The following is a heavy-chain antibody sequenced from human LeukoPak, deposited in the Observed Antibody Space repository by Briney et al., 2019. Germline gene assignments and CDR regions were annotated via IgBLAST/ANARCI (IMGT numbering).Heavy chain of an antibody. Sequence: GGSLRLSCAASGFTFSSYDMHWVRQATGKGLEWVSAIGTAGDTYYPGSVKGRFTISRENAKNSLYLQMNSLRAGDTAVYYCARENRGAGAFDIWGQGTMATVSS. CDR3: ARENRGAGAFDI. V-gene: IGHV3-13*01. D-gene: IGHD1-26*01. CDR1: GFTFSSYD. J-gene: IGHJ3*02. CDR2: IGTAGDT.